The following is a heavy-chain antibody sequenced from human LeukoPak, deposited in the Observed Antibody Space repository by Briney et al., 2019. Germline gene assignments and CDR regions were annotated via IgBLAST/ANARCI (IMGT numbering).Heavy chain of an antibody. CDR2: INSDGSST. Sequence: PGGSLRLSCAASGFTFSSYWMHWVRQAPGKGLVWVSRINSDGSSTSYADSVKGRFTISRDNAKNTLYLQMNSLRAEDTAVYYCAIDIVVVPAATEYLQQWGQGTLVTVSS. D-gene: IGHD2-2*01. CDR3: AIDIVVVPAATEYLQQ. J-gene: IGHJ1*01. V-gene: IGHV3-74*01. CDR1: GFTFSSYW.